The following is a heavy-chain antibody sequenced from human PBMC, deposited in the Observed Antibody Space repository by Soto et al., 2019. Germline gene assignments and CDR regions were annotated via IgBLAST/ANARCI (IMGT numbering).Heavy chain of an antibody. D-gene: IGHD3-16*01. CDR1: EFTFSNYA. Sequence: GGSLRLSCAASEFTFSNYAMSWVRQAPGKGLEWVSAISGSGGSTYYADSVKGRFTISRDNSKNTLYLQMNSLRAEDTAVYYCAKNMRGYYFDYWGQGTLVTVSS. CDR3: AKNMRGYYFDY. V-gene: IGHV3-23*01. J-gene: IGHJ4*02. CDR2: ISGSGGST.